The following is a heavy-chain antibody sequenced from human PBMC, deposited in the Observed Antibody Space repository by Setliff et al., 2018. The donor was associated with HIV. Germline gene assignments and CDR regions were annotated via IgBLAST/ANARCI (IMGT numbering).Heavy chain of an antibody. Sequence: SETLSLTCTVSGGSIINYLWHWFRQPPGKGLEWIGYIYSTGRTDYNPSLYSRLTISVDTSKNQVSLNLTSVTTADTAVFYCARELYGGNSRPFDYWGQGALVTVSS. CDR2: IYSTGRT. J-gene: IGHJ4*02. V-gene: IGHV4-59*01. D-gene: IGHD2-21*02. CDR1: GGSIINYL. CDR3: ARELYGGNSRPFDY.